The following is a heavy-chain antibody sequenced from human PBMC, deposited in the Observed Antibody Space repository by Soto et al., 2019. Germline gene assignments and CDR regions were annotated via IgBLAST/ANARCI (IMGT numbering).Heavy chain of an antibody. CDR1: GGSISSSSYY. D-gene: IGHD2-15*01. Sequence: QLQLQESGPGLVKPSETLSLTCTVSGGSISSSSYYWGWIRQPPGKGLEWIGSIYYSGSTYYNPSLKSRVTISVDTSKNQFSLKLSSVTAADTAVYYCATRDGVVVAATYAFDIWGQGTMVTVSS. CDR2: IYYSGST. CDR3: ATRDGVVVAATYAFDI. V-gene: IGHV4-39*01. J-gene: IGHJ3*02.